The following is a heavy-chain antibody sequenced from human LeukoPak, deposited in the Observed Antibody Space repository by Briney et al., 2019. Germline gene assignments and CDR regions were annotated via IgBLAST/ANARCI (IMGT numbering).Heavy chain of an antibody. CDR3: ARSRGYYYDSSGYLPFDY. V-gene: IGHV3-11*04. D-gene: IGHD3-22*01. Sequence: PGRSLRISCAASGFTFSDYYLSWIRQAPGKGLEWVSYISSSGSTIYYADSVKGRFTISRDNAENSLYLQMNSLRAEDTAVYYCARSRGYYYDSSGYLPFDYWGQGTLVTFSS. CDR2: ISSSGSTI. J-gene: IGHJ4*02. CDR1: GFTFSDYY.